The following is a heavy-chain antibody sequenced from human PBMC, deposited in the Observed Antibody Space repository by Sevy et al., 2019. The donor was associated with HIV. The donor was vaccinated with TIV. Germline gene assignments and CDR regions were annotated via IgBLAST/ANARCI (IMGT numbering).Heavy chain of an antibody. CDR1: GFTFSKYY. CDR3: AREGCTKPHDY. Sequence: GGSLRLSCAASGFTFSKYYMSWVRQPPGKGLEWVSTLSFGCGEINHADSVKGRFTISRDNSKNSLYLQMNNLRVEDTAVYYCAREGCTKPHDYWGQGTLVTVSS. CDR2: LSFGCGEI. D-gene: IGHD2-8*01. V-gene: IGHV3-23*01. J-gene: IGHJ4*02.